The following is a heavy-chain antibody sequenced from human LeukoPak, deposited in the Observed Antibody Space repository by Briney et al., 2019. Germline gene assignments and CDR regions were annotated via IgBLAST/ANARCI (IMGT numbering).Heavy chain of an antibody. CDR2: IYYSGST. CDR3: ARVVPPSYDSSGFYSDY. D-gene: IGHD3-22*01. V-gene: IGHV4-61*01. Sequence: SETLSLTCTVSGYSISSGYYWSWIRQPPGKGLEWIGYIYYSGSTNYNASLKSRVTISVDTSKNQFSLKLSSVTAADTAVYYCARVVPPSYDSSGFYSDYWGQGTLVTVSS. CDR1: GYSISSGYY. J-gene: IGHJ4*02.